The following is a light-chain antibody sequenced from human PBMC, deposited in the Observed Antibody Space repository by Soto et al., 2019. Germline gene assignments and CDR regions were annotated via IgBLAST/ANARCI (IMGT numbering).Light chain of an antibody. Sequence: EIVMTQSPATLSVSPGERATLSCRASQSVSNNLAWYQQKPGQAPRLLIYGASTRAPGTPARFSGSGSGTEFTLTISSLQSEDLAVYYCQQHHNWPPWTFGQGTKVEIK. CDR3: QQHHNWPPWT. CDR1: QSVSNN. V-gene: IGKV3-15*01. CDR2: GAS. J-gene: IGKJ1*01.